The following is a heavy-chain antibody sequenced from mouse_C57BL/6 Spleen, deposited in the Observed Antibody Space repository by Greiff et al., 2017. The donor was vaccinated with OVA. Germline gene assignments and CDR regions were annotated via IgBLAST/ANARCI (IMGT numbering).Heavy chain of an antibody. V-gene: IGHV1-62-2*01. CDR1: GYTFTEYT. Sequence: QVQLQQSGAELVKPGASVKLSCKASGYTFTEYTIHWVKQWFGQGLEWIGWFYPGRGSIMYNEKFKDKATLTADKSTSTVYMELSRLTSEDSAVYFCARHEGHPLGGGSAWFAYWGQGTLVTVSA. CDR3: ARHEGHPLGGGSAWFAY. CDR2: FYPGRGSI. D-gene: IGHD3-1*01. J-gene: IGHJ3*01.